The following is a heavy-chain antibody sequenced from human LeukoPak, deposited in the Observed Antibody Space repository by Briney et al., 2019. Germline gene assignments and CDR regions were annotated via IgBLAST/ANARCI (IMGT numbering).Heavy chain of an antibody. CDR1: GYTFTGYY. J-gene: IGHJ4*02. D-gene: IGHD3-10*01. V-gene: IGHV1-2*06. CDR3: ARVGSRGMVREDMVDY. Sequence: ASVKVSCKASGYTFTGYYMHWVRQAPGQGLEWMGRINPNSGGTNYAQKFQGRVTMTRDTSISTAYMELSRLRSDDTAVYYCARVGSRGMVREDMVDYCGQGTLVTVSS. CDR2: INPNSGGT.